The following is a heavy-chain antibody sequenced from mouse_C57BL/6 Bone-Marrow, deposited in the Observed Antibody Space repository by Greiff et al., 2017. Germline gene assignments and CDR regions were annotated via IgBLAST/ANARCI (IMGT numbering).Heavy chain of an antibody. CDR2: IDPENGDT. Sequence: EVQLQQSGAELVRPGASVKLSCTASGFNIKDDYMHWVKQRPEQGLEWIGWIDPENGDTEYASKFQGKATITADTSSNTAYLQLSSLTSEDTAAYYCTTGNYLAWFAYWGQGTLVTVSA. CDR1: GFNIKDDY. CDR3: TTGNYLAWFAY. J-gene: IGHJ3*01. D-gene: IGHD5-5*01. V-gene: IGHV14-4*01.